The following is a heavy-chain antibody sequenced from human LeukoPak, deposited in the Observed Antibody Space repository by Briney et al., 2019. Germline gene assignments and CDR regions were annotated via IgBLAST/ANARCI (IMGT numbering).Heavy chain of an antibody. V-gene: IGHV1-8*01. D-gene: IGHD3-10*01. CDR1: GYTFTSYD. CDR3: ARGPYGSGSGYYFDY. J-gene: IGHJ4*02. Sequence: ASVKVSCKASGYTFTSYDINWVRQATGQVLEWMGWMNPNSGNTGYAQKFQGRVTMTRNTSISTAYMELSSLRSEDTAVYYCARGPYGSGSGYYFDYWGQGTLVTVSS. CDR2: MNPNSGNT.